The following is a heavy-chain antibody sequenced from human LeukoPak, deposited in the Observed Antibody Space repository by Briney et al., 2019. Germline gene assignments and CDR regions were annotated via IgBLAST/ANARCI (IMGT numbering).Heavy chain of an antibody. J-gene: IGHJ4*02. CDR3: ARVFDS. V-gene: IGHV4-39*07. CDR2: VFYTGKT. CDR1: GGSVSTSDYY. Sequence: SETLSLTCTVSGGSVSTSDYYWGWLRQSPVKGLEWIGDVFYTGKTNYNPSLRGRATISIDTSKNQFSLKLTHVTAADSAVYYCARVFDSWGQGTLVTVSS.